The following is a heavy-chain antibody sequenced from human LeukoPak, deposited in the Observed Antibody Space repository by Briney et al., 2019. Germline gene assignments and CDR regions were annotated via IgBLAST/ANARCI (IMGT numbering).Heavy chain of an antibody. CDR2: IYSSGST. CDR3: ARHLDGEPFDY. V-gene: IGHV4-61*02. J-gene: IGHJ4*02. Sequence: SETLSLTCTVSGGLISSGSYYWSWIRQPAGKGLEWIGRIYSSGSTNYNPALRSRLTISVDTSKNQFSLKLSSVTAADTAVYYCARHLDGEPFDYWGQGTLVTVSS. D-gene: IGHD1-14*01. CDR1: GGLISSGSYY.